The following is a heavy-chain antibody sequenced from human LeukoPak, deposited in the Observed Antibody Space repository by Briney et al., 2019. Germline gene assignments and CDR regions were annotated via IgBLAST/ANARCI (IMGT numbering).Heavy chain of an antibody. CDR3: AKWGHSGSYYDY. CDR2: ISVSGGNT. Sequence: GGSLRLSCAAAGFTFSNYAMSWVRPAPGKGLEWVSRISVSGGNTYNADSVKGRFTIARDNSKNTLDLQMNSLRAEDTAVYSCAKWGHSGSYYDYWGQGTLVTVSS. CDR1: GFTFSNYA. J-gene: IGHJ4*02. D-gene: IGHD1-26*01. V-gene: IGHV3-23*01.